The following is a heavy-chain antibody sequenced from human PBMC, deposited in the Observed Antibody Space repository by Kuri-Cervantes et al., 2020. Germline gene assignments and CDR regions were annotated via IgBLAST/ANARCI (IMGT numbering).Heavy chain of an antibody. CDR3: AAGPITGYYYGSGSYPM. D-gene: IGHD3-10*01. J-gene: IGHJ4*02. CDR2: IVVGSGNT. V-gene: IGHV1-58*02. CDR1: GYTFTGCY. Sequence: SVKVSCKASGYTFTGCYMHWVRQAPGQGLEWIGWIVVGSGNTNYAQKFQERVTITRDMSTSTAYTELSSLRSEDTAVYYCAAGPITGYYYGSGSYPMWGQGTLVTVSS.